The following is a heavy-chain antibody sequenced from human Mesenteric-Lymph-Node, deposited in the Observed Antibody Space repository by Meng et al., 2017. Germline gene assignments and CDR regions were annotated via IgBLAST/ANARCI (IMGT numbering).Heavy chain of an antibody. CDR1: GGSIRSSNYY. CDR2: IYNSGST. J-gene: IGHJ2*01. CDR3: ARGQKGYFDL. Sequence: HVQLTESGTGLVKPPPTLSLTCPVSGGSIRSSNYYWSWICQPPGKGLEWSGHIYNSGSTYYNPSLKSRITISVDTSKNQFSLKLSSVTAADTAVYYCARGQKGYFDLWGRGTLVTVSS. V-gene: IGHV4-30-4*01.